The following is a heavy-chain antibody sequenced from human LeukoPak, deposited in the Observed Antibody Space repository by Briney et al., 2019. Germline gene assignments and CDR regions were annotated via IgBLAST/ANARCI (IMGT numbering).Heavy chain of an antibody. CDR1: GGSISSSSYY. CDR3: ARAGGIFVGEDY. J-gene: IGHJ4*02. D-gene: IGHD3-3*01. V-gene: IGHV4-39*07. CDR2: IYYSGST. Sequence: SETLSLTCTVSGGSISSSSYYWGWIRQPPGKGLEWIVSIYYSGSTYYNPSLKSRVTISVDTSKNQFSLKLSSVTAADTAVYYCARAGGIFVGEDYWGQGTLVTVSS.